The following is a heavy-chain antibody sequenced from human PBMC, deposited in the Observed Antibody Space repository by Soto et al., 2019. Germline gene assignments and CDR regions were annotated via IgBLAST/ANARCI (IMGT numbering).Heavy chain of an antibody. V-gene: IGHV1-69*01. Sequence: QVQLVQSGAEVKKPGSSVKVSCKASGGTFSRYALSWVRQAPGQGPEWMGGIVPMFGTANYAQKFQGRVTITADESTSTAYMELSSLRSEDTAVYYCARTAAMSLTGYAGYWGQGTLVTVSS. CDR3: ARTAAMSLTGYAGY. J-gene: IGHJ4*02. CDR1: GGTFSRYA. D-gene: IGHD3-9*01. CDR2: IVPMFGTA.